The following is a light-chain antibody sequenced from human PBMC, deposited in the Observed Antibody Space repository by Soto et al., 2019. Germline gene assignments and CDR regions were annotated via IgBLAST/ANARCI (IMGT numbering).Light chain of an antibody. V-gene: IGKV1-8*01. Sequence: AIRMTQSPSSLSASTGDRVTITCRASQGISSYLAWYQQKPGKAPKLLVYAASTLQSGVPSRFRGSGSGTEFTLTISSLQPEDLATYYCQQLDSYPSTFGQGTRLEIK. CDR1: QGISSY. CDR3: QQLDSYPST. J-gene: IGKJ5*01. CDR2: AAS.